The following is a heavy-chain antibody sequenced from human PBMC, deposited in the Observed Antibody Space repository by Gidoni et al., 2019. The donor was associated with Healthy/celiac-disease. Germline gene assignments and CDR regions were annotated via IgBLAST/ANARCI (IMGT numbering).Heavy chain of an antibody. D-gene: IGHD1-1*01. Sequence: QVQLQESGPGLVKPSQTLSLTCTVSGGSISSGSYYWSWIRQPAGKGLEWIGRIYTSGSTNYNPSLKSRVTISVDTSKNQFSLKLSSVTAADTAVYYCASTLELEPLPGAYGMDVWGQGTTVTVSS. V-gene: IGHV4-61*02. CDR2: IYTSGST. J-gene: IGHJ6*02. CDR1: GGSISSGSYY. CDR3: ASTLELEPLPGAYGMDV.